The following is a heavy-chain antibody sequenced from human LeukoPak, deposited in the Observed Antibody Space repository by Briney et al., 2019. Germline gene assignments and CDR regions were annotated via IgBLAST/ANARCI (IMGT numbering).Heavy chain of an antibody. CDR2: IKQDGSEK. Sequence: GGSLRLSCAASGFTFSSYWMSWVRQAPGKGLEWVANIKQDGSEKYYVDSVKGRFTISRDNAKNSLYLQMNSLRAEDTAVYYCAMLIAARPFYSDDYWGQGTLVTVSS. J-gene: IGHJ4*02. D-gene: IGHD6-6*01. CDR3: AMLIAARPFYSDDY. V-gene: IGHV3-7*01. CDR1: GFTFSSYW.